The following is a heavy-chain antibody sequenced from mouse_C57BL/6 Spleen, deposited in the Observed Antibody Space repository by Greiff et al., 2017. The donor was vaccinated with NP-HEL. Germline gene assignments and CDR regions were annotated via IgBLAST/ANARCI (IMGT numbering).Heavy chain of an antibody. CDR3: ARDKVHYYGSSYWYFDV. Sequence: EVKVVESEGGLVQPGSSMKLSCTASGFTFSDYYMAWVRQVPEKGLEWVANINYDGSSTYYLDSLKSRFIISRDNAKNILYLQMSSLKSEDTATYYCARDKVHYYGSSYWYFDVWGTGTTVTVSS. CDR2: INYDGSST. J-gene: IGHJ1*03. V-gene: IGHV5-16*01. D-gene: IGHD1-1*01. CDR1: GFTFSDYY.